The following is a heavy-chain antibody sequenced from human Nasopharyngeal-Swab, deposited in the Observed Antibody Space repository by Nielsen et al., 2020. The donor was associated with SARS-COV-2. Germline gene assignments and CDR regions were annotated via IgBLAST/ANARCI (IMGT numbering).Heavy chain of an antibody. J-gene: IGHJ5*02. D-gene: IGHD6-13*01. CDR3: ATVRDIAAAGNGSNWFDP. CDR1: GYTLTRLS. V-gene: IGHV1-24*01. CDR2: FDPEDGET. Sequence: ASVQVSCKVSGYTLTRLSMHWVRQAPGKGLEWMGGFDPEDGETIYAQKFQGRVTMTEDTSTDTAYMELSSLRSEDTAVYYCATVRDIAAAGNGSNWFDPWGQGTLVTVSS.